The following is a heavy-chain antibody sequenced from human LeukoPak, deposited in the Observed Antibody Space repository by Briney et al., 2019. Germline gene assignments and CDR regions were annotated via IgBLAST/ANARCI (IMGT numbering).Heavy chain of an antibody. J-gene: IGHJ3*02. D-gene: IGHD3-3*01. CDR2: ISGSGGST. CDR3: AKDIFGQIDAFDI. V-gene: IGHV3-23*01. CDR1: GFTFSSYA. Sequence: PGGPLRLSCAASGFTFSSYAMSWVRQAPGKGLEWVSAISGSGGSTYYADSVKGRFTISRDNSKNTLYLQMSSLRAEDTAVYYCAKDIFGQIDAFDIWGQGTMVTVSS.